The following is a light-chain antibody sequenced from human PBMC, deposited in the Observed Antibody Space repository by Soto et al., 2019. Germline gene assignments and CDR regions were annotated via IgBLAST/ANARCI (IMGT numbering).Light chain of an antibody. CDR1: QSDRNN. V-gene: IGKV3-15*01. J-gene: IGKJ1*01. CDR2: GAS. Sequence: DIVMTQSPATLSVSPGERATLSCRASQSDRNNLAWYQQKPGQAPRLLIFGASTRATGTPARFSGSGSGTEFTLTISSLQSEDFAVYYCQHYNEWPPWTFGQGTKVDIK. CDR3: QHYNEWPPWT.